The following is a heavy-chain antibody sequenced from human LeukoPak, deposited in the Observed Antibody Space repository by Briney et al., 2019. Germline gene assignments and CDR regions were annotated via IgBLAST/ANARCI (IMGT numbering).Heavy chain of an antibody. CDR2: IHHSGST. J-gene: IGHJ3*02. CDR3: ARLIYHGAFDI. V-gene: IGHV4-38-2*02. D-gene: IGHD5-12*01. Sequence: SETLSLTCNVSGYSISSGYYWGWLRQPPGKGLDWIGGIHHSGSTYYNASLNSRVTMSIDTSKNQLSLKLTSVTAADTAVYYCARLIYHGAFDIWGQGTMVTVSS. CDR1: GYSISSGYY.